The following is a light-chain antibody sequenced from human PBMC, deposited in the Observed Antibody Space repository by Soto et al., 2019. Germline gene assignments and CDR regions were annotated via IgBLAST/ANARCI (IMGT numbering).Light chain of an antibody. Sequence: QSALTQPRSLSGSPGQSVTISCTGTSNDVGGYNFVSWYQQHPGKVPKLIIYDVSIRPSGVPDRFSASKSGITASLTISGLQAEDEADYYCCSYVGSDSSLVFGGGTKVTVL. CDR1: SNDVGGYNF. CDR2: DVS. J-gene: IGLJ1*01. CDR3: CSYVGSDSSLV. V-gene: IGLV2-11*01.